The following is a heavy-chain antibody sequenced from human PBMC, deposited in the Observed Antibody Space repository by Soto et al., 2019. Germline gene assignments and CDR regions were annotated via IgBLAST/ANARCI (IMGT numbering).Heavy chain of an antibody. D-gene: IGHD5-12*01. CDR3: ARDDPGTGYRGMGV. Sequence: TSETLFLTCTVSGGSISSSSYYWSWIRQPPGKGLEWIGYIYYSGSTNYNPSLKSRVTISVDTSKNQFSLKLSSVTAADTAVYYCARDDPGTGYRGMGVWGQGTTVTVSS. V-gene: IGHV4-61*01. CDR2: IYYSGST. CDR1: GGSISSSSYY. J-gene: IGHJ6*02.